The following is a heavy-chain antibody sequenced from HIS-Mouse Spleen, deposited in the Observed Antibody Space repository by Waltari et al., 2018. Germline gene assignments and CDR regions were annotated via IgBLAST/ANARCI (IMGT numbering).Heavy chain of an antibody. V-gene: IGHV3-53*01. CDR3: ARGGLAAAGWYFDL. D-gene: IGHD6-13*01. Sequence: EVQLVESGGGLIQPGGSLRLSRAASGFTVSSYSIGCGRQVPGKGLEWVSVMYSGGSTYYADSVKGRFTISRDNSKNTLYLQMNSLRAEDTAVYYCARGGLAAAGWYFDLWGRGTLVTVSS. CDR1: GFTVSSYS. J-gene: IGHJ2*01. CDR2: MYSGGST.